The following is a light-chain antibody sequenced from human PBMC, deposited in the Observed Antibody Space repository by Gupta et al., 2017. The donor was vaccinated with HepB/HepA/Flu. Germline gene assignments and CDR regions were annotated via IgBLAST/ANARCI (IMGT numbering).Light chain of an antibody. V-gene: IGLV1-47*01. J-gene: IGLJ2*01. CDR1: SSNIGVNY. Sequence: QSVLTQPPSASGTPGQRVTISCSGSSSNIGVNYVYWYQQIPGAPPKLLIHRNNQRPSGVPDRFSGSKCDTSASLAISGLRADDEADYYCAAWDNSLSGVVFGGGTRLTVL. CDR2: RNN. CDR3: AAWDNSLSGVV.